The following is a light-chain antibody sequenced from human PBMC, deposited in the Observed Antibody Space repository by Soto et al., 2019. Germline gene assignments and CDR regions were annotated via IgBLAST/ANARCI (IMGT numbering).Light chain of an antibody. CDR1: QSVSSY. J-gene: IGKJ5*01. V-gene: IGKV3-11*01. CDR3: QQRSNWIT. CDR2: DAS. Sequence: EIVLTQSPATLSLSPGERATISSRASQSVSSYSAWYQQKPGQAPRLLIYDASNRATGIPARFSGSGSGTDFTLTISSLEPEDFAVYYCQQRSNWITFGQGTRLEIK.